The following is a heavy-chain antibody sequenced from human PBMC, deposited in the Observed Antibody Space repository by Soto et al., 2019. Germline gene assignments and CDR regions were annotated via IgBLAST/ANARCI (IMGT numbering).Heavy chain of an antibody. J-gene: IGHJ5*02. CDR2: IYYSGST. CDR3: ARVGYSSSWMYNWFDP. CDR1: GGSISSGDYY. D-gene: IGHD6-13*01. Sequence: NPSETLSLTCTVSGGSISSGDYYWSWIRQPPGKGLEWIGYIYYSGSTYYNPSLKSRVTISVDTSKNQFSLKLSSVTAADTAVYYCARVGYSSSWMYNWFDPWGQGTLVTVSS. V-gene: IGHV4-30-4*01.